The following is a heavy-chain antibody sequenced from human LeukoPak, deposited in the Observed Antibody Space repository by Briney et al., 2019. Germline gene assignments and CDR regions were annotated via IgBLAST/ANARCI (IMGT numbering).Heavy chain of an antibody. D-gene: IGHD2-15*01. CDR2: IYYSGTT. J-gene: IGHJ3*02. Sequence: SETLSLTCAVYGGSFSGYYWSWIRQLPGKGLEWIGYIYYSGTTYYNPSLKSRITISVDTSKNQFSLKLSSVTAADTAVYYCARNGYCSGGSCYSNNAFDIWGQGTMVTVSS. V-gene: IGHV4-31*11. CDR3: ARNGYCSGGSCYSNNAFDI. CDR1: GGSFSGYY.